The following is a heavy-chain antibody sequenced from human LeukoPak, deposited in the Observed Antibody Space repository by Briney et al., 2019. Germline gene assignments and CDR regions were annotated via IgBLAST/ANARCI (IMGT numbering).Heavy chain of an antibody. CDR1: GGPFRGYY. CDR3: ARGKKLLWFGELLAHRYNWFDP. Sequence: PSETLSLTCAVYGGPFRGYYWSWIRQPPGKGLDWIGEINHSGSTNYNPSLKSRVTISVDTSKNQFSLKLSSVTAADTAVYYCARGKKLLWFGELLAHRYNWFDPWGQGTLVTVSS. CDR2: INHSGST. V-gene: IGHV4-34*01. D-gene: IGHD3-10*01. J-gene: IGHJ5*02.